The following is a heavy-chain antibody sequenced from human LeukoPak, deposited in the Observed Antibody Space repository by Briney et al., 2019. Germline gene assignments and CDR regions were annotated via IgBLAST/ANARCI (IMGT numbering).Heavy chain of an antibody. V-gene: IGHV4-4*02. CDR1: GGSISSSNW. Sequence: SGTLSLTCAVSGGSISSSNWWRWVRQPPGKGLEWVGESYHSGSTNYNPSLKSRVTISVDKSKNQFSLKLSSVTAADTAVYYCARDRRSRSNYDILTGYPDNYYYYMDVWGKGTTVTVSS. J-gene: IGHJ6*03. D-gene: IGHD3-9*01. CDR3: ARDRRSRSNYDILTGYPDNYYYYMDV. CDR2: SYHSGST.